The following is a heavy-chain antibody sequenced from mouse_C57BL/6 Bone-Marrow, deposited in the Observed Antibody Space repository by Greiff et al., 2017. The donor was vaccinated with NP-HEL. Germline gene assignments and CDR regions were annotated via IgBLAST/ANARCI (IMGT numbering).Heavy chain of an antibody. CDR1: GYSFTGYY. J-gene: IGHJ3*01. V-gene: IGHV1-42*01. CDR3: AKDDYDSWFAY. CDR2: INPSTGGT. Sequence: DVQLQESGPELVKPGASVKISCKASGYSFTGYYMNWVKQSPEKSLEWIGEINPSTGGTTYNQKFKAKATLTVDKSSSTAYMQLKSLTSEDSAVYYCAKDDYDSWFAYWGQGTLVTVSA. D-gene: IGHD2-4*01.